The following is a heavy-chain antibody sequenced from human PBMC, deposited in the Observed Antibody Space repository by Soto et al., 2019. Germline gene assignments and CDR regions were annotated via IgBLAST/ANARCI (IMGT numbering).Heavy chain of an antibody. CDR3: AIGVRRFWSGYDSGYFDY. Sequence: ASVKVSCKASGYTFTSYDINWVRQATGQGLEWMGWMNPNSGNTGYAQKFQGRVTMTRNTSISTAYMELSSLRSEDTAMYYCAIGVRRFWSGYDSGYFDYWGQGTLVTVSS. D-gene: IGHD3-3*01. J-gene: IGHJ4*02. V-gene: IGHV1-8*01. CDR1: GYTFTSYD. CDR2: MNPNSGNT.